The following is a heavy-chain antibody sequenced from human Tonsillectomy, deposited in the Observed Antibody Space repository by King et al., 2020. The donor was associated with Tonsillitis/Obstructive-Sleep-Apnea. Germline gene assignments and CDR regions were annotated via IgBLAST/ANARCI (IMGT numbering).Heavy chain of an antibody. D-gene: IGHD3-22*01. J-gene: IGHJ4*02. CDR1: GFTFSSYA. Sequence: VQLVESGGGLVQPGGSLRLSCAASGFTFSSYAMSWVRQAPGKGLEWVSAISGSGGSTYYADSVKGRFTISRDNSKNTLYLQMNSLRAEDTAVYYCAKSRDYYYDSSGYFDYWGQGTLVTVSS. CDR3: AKSRDYYYDSSGYFDY. CDR2: ISGSGGST. V-gene: IGHV3-23*04.